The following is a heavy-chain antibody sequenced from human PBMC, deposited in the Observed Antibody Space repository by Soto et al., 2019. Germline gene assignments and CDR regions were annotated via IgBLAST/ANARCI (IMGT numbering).Heavy chain of an antibody. Sequence: GGSLRLSCAASGFSVRSSQMSWVRQAPGKGLEWVSVILIDGTTHYGVSVKGRFTISRDSARNTLYLQMNSLRAEDTAVYYCANIDYYDSRGYPECLDYWGQGTLVTVSS. J-gene: IGHJ4*02. CDR1: GFSVRSSQ. CDR2: ILIDGTT. CDR3: ANIDYYDSRGYPECLDY. V-gene: IGHV3-53*01. D-gene: IGHD3-22*01.